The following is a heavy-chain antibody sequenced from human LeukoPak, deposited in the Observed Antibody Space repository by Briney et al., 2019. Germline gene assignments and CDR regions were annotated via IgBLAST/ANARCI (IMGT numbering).Heavy chain of an antibody. D-gene: IGHD3-22*01. Sequence: ASVKVSCKASGYTFTSYYMHWVRQAPGQGLEWMGIINPSGGSTSYAQKFQGRVTMTRDMSTSTVYMELSSLRSEDTAVYYCARDWNPLSYDSSGYYYATWGQGTLVTVSS. CDR3: ARDWNPLSYDSSGYYYAT. J-gene: IGHJ4*02. CDR2: INPSGGST. V-gene: IGHV1-46*01. CDR1: GYTFTSYY.